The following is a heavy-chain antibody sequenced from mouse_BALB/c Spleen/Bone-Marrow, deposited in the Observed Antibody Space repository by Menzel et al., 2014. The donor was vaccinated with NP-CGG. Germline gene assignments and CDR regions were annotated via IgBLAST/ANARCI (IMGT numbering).Heavy chain of an antibody. Sequence: EVQLVESGGGLVQPGGSRKLSCAASGFTFSSFGMHWVRQAPEKGLEWVAYISMYVCGTIFYADTVKGRFTVSRDNPKNTLFLQMTSLRSEDTAMYYCTRGGNWDDFDYWGQGTTLTVSS. CDR2: ISMYVCGTI. J-gene: IGHJ2*01. CDR1: GFTFSSFG. V-gene: IGHV5-17*02. D-gene: IGHD4-1*01. CDR3: TRGGNWDDFDY.